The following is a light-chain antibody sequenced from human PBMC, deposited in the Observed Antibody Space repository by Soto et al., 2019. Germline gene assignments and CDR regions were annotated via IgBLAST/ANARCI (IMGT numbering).Light chain of an antibody. Sequence: EIVLTQSPATLSLSPGERATLSCRASQSVSRYLAWYQQKPGQDPRLLLYDASNRATGIPARFSGSGSGTDFTLTISSLEAEDFAVYYCQQRSNWPLTFGGGTKLEIK. CDR3: QQRSNWPLT. V-gene: IGKV3-11*01. CDR2: DAS. CDR1: QSVSRY. J-gene: IGKJ4*01.